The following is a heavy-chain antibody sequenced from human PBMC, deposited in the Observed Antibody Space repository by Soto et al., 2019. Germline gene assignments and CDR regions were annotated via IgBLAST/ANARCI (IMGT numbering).Heavy chain of an antibody. CDR2: ISSSSSYI. Sequence: GGSLRLSCAASGFTFSSYSMNWVRQAPGKGLEWVSSISSSSSYIYYADSVKGRFTISRDNAKNSLYLQMNSLRAEDTAVYYCAASYSSSWYESRPGWFDPWGDGTLVTVSS. D-gene: IGHD6-13*01. V-gene: IGHV3-21*01. CDR3: AASYSSSWYESRPGWFDP. CDR1: GFTFSSYS. J-gene: IGHJ5*02.